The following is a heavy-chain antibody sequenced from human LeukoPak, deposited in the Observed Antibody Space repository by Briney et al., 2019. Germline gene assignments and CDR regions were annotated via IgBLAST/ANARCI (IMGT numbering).Heavy chain of an antibody. CDR1: GGSISSSSYY. Sequence: PSQTLSLTCTVSGGSISSSSYYWGWIRQPPGKGLEWIGSIYYSGSTYYNPSLKSRVTVSVDTSKNQFSLKLSSVTAADTAVYYCARHAYSSSWVDYWAREPWSPSPQ. D-gene: IGHD6-13*01. J-gene: IGHJ4*02. CDR2: IYYSGST. CDR3: ARHAYSSSWVDY. V-gene: IGHV4-39*01.